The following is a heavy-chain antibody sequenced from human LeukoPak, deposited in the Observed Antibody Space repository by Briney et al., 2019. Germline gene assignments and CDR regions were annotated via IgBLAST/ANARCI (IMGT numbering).Heavy chain of an antibody. CDR2: IYHSGSA. Sequence: SETLSLTCTVSGASISSDYWSWIRQPPGKGLEWIGYIYHSGSANYNPSLKSRVTMSVDTSKNQFSLKLSSVTAADTAVYYCARTDGSGWPFDYWGQGTLVTVSS. D-gene: IGHD6-19*01. CDR3: ARTDGSGWPFDY. V-gene: IGHV4-59*13. CDR1: GASISSDY. J-gene: IGHJ4*02.